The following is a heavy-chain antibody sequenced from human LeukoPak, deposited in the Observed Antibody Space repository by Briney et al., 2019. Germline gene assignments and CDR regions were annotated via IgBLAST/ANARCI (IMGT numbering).Heavy chain of an antibody. CDR1: GGPISSGSYY. J-gene: IGHJ4*02. V-gene: IGHV4-61*02. D-gene: IGHD5-18*01. Sequence: SQTLSLTCTVSGGPISSGSYYWSWIRQPAGKGLEWIGRIYTSGSTNYNPSLKSRVTISVDTSKNQFSLKLSSVTAADTAVYYCAREGFTVDTAMVDYWGQGTLVTVSS. CDR2: IYTSGST. CDR3: AREGFTVDTAMVDY.